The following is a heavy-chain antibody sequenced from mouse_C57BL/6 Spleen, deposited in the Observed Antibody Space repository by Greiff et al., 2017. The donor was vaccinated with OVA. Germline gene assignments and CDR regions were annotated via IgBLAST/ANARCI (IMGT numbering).Heavy chain of an antibody. D-gene: IGHD3-2*02. CDR2: IYPGDGDT. CDR1: GYAFSSSW. CDR3: ARSSSGYNYAMDY. Sequence: VQLQESGPELVKPGASVKISCKASGYAFSSSWMNWVKQRPGKGLEWIGRIYPGDGDTNYNGKFKGKATLTADKSSNTAYMQLSSLTSEDTAVDFCARSSSGYNYAMDYWGQGTSVTVSS. V-gene: IGHV1-82*01. J-gene: IGHJ4*01.